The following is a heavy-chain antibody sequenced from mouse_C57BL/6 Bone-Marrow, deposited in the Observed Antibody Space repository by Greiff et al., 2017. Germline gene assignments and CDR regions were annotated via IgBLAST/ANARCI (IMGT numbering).Heavy chain of an antibody. Sequence: VQLQQSGAELVRPGASVKLSCTASGFNIKDDYMHWVKQRPEQGLEGIGWIDPENGDTEYASKFQGKATITADTSSNTAYLQLSGLTSEDTAVYYCTTEAMDYWGQGTSVTVSS. V-gene: IGHV14-4*01. CDR3: TTEAMDY. CDR1: GFNIKDDY. J-gene: IGHJ4*01. CDR2: IDPENGDT.